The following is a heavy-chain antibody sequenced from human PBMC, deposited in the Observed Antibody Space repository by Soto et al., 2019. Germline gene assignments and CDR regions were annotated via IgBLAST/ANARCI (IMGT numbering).Heavy chain of an antibody. V-gene: IGHV4-30-4*01. CDR3: ARELRPYGDYEEGAFDI. D-gene: IGHD4-17*01. CDR1: GGSISSGDYY. CDR2: IYYSGST. Sequence: QVQLQESGPGLVKPSQTLSLTCTVSGGSISSGDYYWSWIRQPPGKGRGWIGYIYYSGSTYYNPSLKSRVTISVDTSKNQFSLKLSSVTAADTAVYYCARELRPYGDYEEGAFDIWGQGTMVTVSS. J-gene: IGHJ3*02.